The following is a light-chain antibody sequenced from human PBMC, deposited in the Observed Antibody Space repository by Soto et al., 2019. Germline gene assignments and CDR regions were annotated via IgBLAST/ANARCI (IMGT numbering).Light chain of an antibody. V-gene: IGKV1-5*01. CDR3: QQYRGYSTWT. Sequence: DIQMTQSPSTLSAFVGDRVTITCRASQSVDRLLAWHQQKPGKAPKVLIWDASTLQRGVPSRFSGSGSGTEFTLTISSLQPEDFATYYCQQYRGYSTWTFGQGTKVDI. CDR2: DAS. J-gene: IGKJ1*01. CDR1: QSVDRL.